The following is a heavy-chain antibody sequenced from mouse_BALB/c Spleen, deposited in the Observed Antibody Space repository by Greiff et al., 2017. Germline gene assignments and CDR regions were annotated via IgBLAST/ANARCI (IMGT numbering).Heavy chain of an antibody. J-gene: IGHJ4*01. V-gene: IGHV1S137*01. Sequence: QVQLKQSGAELVRPGVSVKISCKGSGYTFTDYAMHWVKQSHAKSLEWIGVISTYYGDASYNQKFKGKATMTVDKSSSTAYMELARLTSEDSAIYYCARWYDYAMDYWGQGTSVTVSS. CDR1: GYTFTDYA. D-gene: IGHD2-14*01. CDR2: ISTYYGDA. CDR3: ARWYDYAMDY.